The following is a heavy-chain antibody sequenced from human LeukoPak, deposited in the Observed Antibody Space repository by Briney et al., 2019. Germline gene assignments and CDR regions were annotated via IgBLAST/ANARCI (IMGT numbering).Heavy chain of an antibody. V-gene: IGHV1-18*01. J-gene: IGHJ5*02. D-gene: IGHD5-12*01. CDR1: GYTFTSYG. CDR3: ARTTDQYRENWFDP. CDR2: ISAYNGNT. Sequence: ASVKVSCKASGYTFTSYGIGWVRQAPGQGLEWMGWISAYNGNTNYAQKLQGRVTMTTDTSTSTAYMELRSLRSDDTAVYYCARTTDQYRENWFDPWGQGTLVTVSS.